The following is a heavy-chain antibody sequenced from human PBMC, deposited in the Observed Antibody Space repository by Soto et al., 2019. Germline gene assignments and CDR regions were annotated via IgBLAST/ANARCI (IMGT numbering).Heavy chain of an antibody. D-gene: IGHD4-17*01. Sequence: ASVKVSCKASGYTFTSYGSSWVRQAPGQGLEWMGWISAYNGNTNYAQKLQGRVTMTTDTPTSTAYMELRTLRDDDTAVYYCARGSPDYRVSPNWFDPWGQGTLVTVSS. CDR3: ARGSPDYRVSPNWFDP. V-gene: IGHV1-18*01. CDR1: GYTFTSYG. CDR2: ISAYNGNT. J-gene: IGHJ5*02.